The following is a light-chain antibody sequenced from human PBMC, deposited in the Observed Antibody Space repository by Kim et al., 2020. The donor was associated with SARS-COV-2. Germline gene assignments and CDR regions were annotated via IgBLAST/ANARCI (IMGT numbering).Light chain of an antibody. Sequence: LSASVGDRVTITCRASQSISSWLAWYQQKPGKAPKLLIYDASSLESGVPSRFSGSGSGTEFTLTISSLQPDDFATYYCQQYNSSPTFGQGTKLEI. J-gene: IGKJ2*01. CDR1: QSISSW. V-gene: IGKV1-5*01. CDR2: DAS. CDR3: QQYNSSPT.